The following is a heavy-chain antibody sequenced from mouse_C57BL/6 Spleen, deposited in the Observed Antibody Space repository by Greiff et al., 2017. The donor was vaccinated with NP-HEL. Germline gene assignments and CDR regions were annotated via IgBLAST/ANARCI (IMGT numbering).Heavy chain of an antibody. J-gene: IGHJ2*01. CDR1: GYSFTGYF. CDR3: ARFGTYDYDGRYFDY. D-gene: IGHD2-4*01. Sequence: EVKVVESGPELVKPGASVKISCKASGYSFTGYFMNWVKQSHGKSLEWIGRINPYNGDTFYNQKFKGKATLTVDKSSSTAHMELLSLTSEDFAVYYCARFGTYDYDGRYFDYWGQGTTLTVSS. CDR2: INPYNGDT. V-gene: IGHV1-37*01.